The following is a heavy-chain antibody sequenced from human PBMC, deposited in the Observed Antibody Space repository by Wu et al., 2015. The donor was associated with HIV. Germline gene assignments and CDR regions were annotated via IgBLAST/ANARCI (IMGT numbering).Heavy chain of an antibody. V-gene: IGHV1-8*01. CDR3: ARQRAYTSGWYIFDY. CDR2: MNPRSGNT. J-gene: IGHJ4*02. Sequence: EVKKPGASVKVSCKASGYTFTSYDINWVRQATGQGLEWMGWMNPRSGNTGYAQKFQGRVTMTRDTSISTANMELSSLRSEDTAVYYCARQRAYTSGWYIFDYWGQGTLVTVSS. CDR1: GYTFTSYD. D-gene: IGHD6-19*01.